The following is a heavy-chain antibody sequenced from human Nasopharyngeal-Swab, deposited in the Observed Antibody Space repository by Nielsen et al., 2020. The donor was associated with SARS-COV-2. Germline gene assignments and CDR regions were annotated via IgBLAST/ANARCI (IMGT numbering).Heavy chain of an antibody. V-gene: IGHV3-33*01. CDR2: IWYDASNK. CDR3: ASPRSGRWPDAFDM. J-gene: IGHJ3*02. D-gene: IGHD6-19*01. Sequence: GESLKISCAASGFTFSSYAMHWIRQAPGKGLEWVAIIWYDASNKFYSDSVKGRFTISRDNSKNTLYLQMTSLRGEDTGVYYCASPRSGRWPDAFDMWGQGTMVIVSS. CDR1: GFTFSSYA.